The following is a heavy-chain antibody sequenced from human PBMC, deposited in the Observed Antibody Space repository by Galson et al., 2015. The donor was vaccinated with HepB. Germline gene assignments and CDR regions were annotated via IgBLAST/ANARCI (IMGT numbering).Heavy chain of an antibody. CDR2: ISGSGGST. D-gene: IGHD3-22*01. J-gene: IGHJ4*02. Sequence: SLRLSCATSGFTFSSYAMSWVRQAPGKGLEWVSAISGSGGSTYYADSVKGRFTISRDNSKNTLYLQMNSLRAEDTAVYYCVTDYYDSSGYLGFDYWGQGTLVTVSS. V-gene: IGHV3-23*01. CDR3: VTDYYDSSGYLGFDY. CDR1: GFTFSSYA.